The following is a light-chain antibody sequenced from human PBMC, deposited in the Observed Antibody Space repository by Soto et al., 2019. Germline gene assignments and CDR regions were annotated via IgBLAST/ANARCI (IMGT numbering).Light chain of an antibody. J-gene: IGKJ1*01. V-gene: IGKV1-5*01. CDR1: QSISSW. Sequence: DIQMTQSPSTLSASVGDRVTITCRASQSISSWLAWYQQKPGKAPKRLIYAAFSLQSGVPSRFSGSGSGTEFTLTISNLQPEDFATYYCLQHNSYPPTFGQGTKVDIK. CDR2: AAF. CDR3: LQHNSYPPT.